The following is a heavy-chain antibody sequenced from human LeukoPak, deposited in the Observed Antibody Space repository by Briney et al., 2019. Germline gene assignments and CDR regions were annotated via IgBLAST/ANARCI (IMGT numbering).Heavy chain of an antibody. CDR3: ARGFETAYYYDSSGYTH. CDR1: GYTFTSYG. V-gene: IGHV1-18*01. D-gene: IGHD3-22*01. CDR2: ISAYNGNT. Sequence: ASVKVSCKASGYTFTSYGISWVRQAPGQGLEWMGWISAYNGNTNYAQKLQGRVTMTTDTSTSTAYMELRSLRSDDTAVYYCARGFETAYYYDSSGYTHWGQGTLVTVSS. J-gene: IGHJ4*02.